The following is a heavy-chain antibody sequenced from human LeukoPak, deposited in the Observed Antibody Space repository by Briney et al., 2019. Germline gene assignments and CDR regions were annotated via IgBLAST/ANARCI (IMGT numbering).Heavy chain of an antibody. CDR1: GFTFSNFE. D-gene: IGHD4/OR15-4a*01. J-gene: IGHJ4*02. Sequence: GRSLRLSCAASGFTFSNFEMNWVRQAPGKGLEWVSYISSSGSTVFYGDSVKGRFTVSRDNAKNSMYLEMNSLRAEDTAVYYCTDYNADFWGQGTLVTVSS. CDR3: TDYNADF. V-gene: IGHV3-48*03. CDR2: ISSSGSTV.